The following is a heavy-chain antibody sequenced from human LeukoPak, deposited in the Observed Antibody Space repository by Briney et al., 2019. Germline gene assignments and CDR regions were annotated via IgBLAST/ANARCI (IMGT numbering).Heavy chain of an antibody. CDR3: ARDRGAYYYDTGY. Sequence: PGGSLRLSCAVSGFTVSSNYMNWVRQAPGKGLEWVSVIYSGGSTYYADSVEGRFTISRDNSKNTLYLQMNSLRAEDTAVYYCARDRGAYYYDTGYWGQGTLVTVSS. CDR1: GFTVSSNY. D-gene: IGHD3-22*01. V-gene: IGHV3-66*01. CDR2: IYSGGST. J-gene: IGHJ4*02.